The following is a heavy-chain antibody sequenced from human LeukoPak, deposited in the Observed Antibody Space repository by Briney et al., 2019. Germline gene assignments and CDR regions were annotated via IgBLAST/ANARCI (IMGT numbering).Heavy chain of an antibody. D-gene: IGHD3-10*01. Sequence: GGSLGLSCAASGFTFSSYAMSWVRQAPGKGLEWVSAISGSGGSTYYADSVKGRFTISRDNSKNTLYLQMNSLRAEDTAVYYCAKGRWFGEENWFDPWGQGTLVTVSS. V-gene: IGHV3-23*01. CDR2: ISGSGGST. CDR3: AKGRWFGEENWFDP. CDR1: GFTFSSYA. J-gene: IGHJ5*02.